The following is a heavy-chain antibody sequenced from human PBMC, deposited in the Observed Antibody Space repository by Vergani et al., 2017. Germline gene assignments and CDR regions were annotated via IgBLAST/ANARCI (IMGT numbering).Heavy chain of an antibody. J-gene: IGHJ6*02. V-gene: IGHV4-34*01. CDR2: INHSGST. CDR3: ARGRDPYYYYGMDV. CDR1: GGSISGYY. D-gene: IGHD2-21*02. Sequence: QVQLQESGPGLVKPSETLSLTCAVYGGSISGYYWSWIRQPPGKGLEWIGEINHSGSTNYNPSLKSRVTISVDTSKNQFSLKLSSVTAADTAVYYCARGRDPYYYYGMDVWGQGTTVTVSS.